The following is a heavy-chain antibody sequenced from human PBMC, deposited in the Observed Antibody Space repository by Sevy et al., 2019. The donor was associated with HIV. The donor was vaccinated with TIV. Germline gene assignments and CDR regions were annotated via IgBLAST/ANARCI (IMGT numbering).Heavy chain of an antibody. D-gene: IGHD3-3*01. CDR2: VSASGGST. Sequence: GGSLRLSCVGSGFSFSSDAMSWVRQAPGKGLQWVATVSASGGSTYYADSVRGRFSITRDNSKNTLQVKMNSLRAEDTAVYYCARVGGGGYYDPWSGYLEFDPWGQGTLVTVSS. V-gene: IGHV3-23*01. CDR1: GFSFSSDA. J-gene: IGHJ5*02. CDR3: ARVGGGGYYDPWSGYLEFDP.